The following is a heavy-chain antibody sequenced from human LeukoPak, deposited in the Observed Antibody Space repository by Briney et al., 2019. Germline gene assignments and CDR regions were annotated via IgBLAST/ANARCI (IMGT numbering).Heavy chain of an antibody. V-gene: IGHV3-23*01. Sequence: GGSLRLSCAASGFTFSSYAMSWIRQAPGKGLEWVSSMSGSGGSTYYADSVKGRFTISRDDSKNTLYLQMNSLRAEDTAVYYCARVRYGELDVWGQGTTVTVSS. CDR3: ARVRYGELDV. CDR1: GFTFSSYA. J-gene: IGHJ6*02. CDR2: MSGSGGST. D-gene: IGHD4-17*01.